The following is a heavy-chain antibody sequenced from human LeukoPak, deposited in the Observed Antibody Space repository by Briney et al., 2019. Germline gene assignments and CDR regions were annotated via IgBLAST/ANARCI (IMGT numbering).Heavy chain of an antibody. D-gene: IGHD3-22*01. Sequence: GGSLRLSCSASGFIFSSHSMNWVRQAPGKGLEWVSCISSSSSSIYYADSMKGRFTISRDNAKNSLFLQVNSLRAEDTAVYYCARGYDSSSVYYWHFDLWGRGTLVTVSS. CDR3: ARGYDSSSVYYWHFDL. CDR1: GFIFSSHS. V-gene: IGHV3-21*06. J-gene: IGHJ2*01. CDR2: ISSSSSSI.